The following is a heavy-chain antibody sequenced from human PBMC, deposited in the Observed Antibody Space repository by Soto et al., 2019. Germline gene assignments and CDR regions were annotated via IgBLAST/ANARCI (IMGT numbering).Heavy chain of an antibody. Sequence: GGSLRLSCAASGFTFSSYGMNWVRQAPGKGLECVSYISTAGSNKLYADSVKGRFTISRDNAKNSLYLQMNSLRAEDTAVYYCSTDNPAMINDGFDIWGQGAMVTVSS. CDR1: GFTFSSYG. CDR3: STDNPAMINDGFDI. V-gene: IGHV3-48*01. D-gene: IGHD5-18*01. J-gene: IGHJ3*02. CDR2: ISTAGSNK.